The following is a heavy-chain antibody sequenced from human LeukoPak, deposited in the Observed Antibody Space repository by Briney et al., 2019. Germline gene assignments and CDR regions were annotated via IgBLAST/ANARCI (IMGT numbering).Heavy chain of an antibody. CDR1: GGIFSSYA. Sequence: ASVKVSCKASGGIFSSYAISWVRQAPGQGLEWVGGIIPIFGTANYAQKFQGRVTITADESTSTAYMELSSLRSEDTAVYYCASSGGGYDILTGYPKGPFDYWGQGTLVTVSS. CDR2: IIPIFGTA. J-gene: IGHJ4*02. D-gene: IGHD3-9*01. CDR3: ASSGGGYDILTGYPKGPFDY. V-gene: IGHV1-69*13.